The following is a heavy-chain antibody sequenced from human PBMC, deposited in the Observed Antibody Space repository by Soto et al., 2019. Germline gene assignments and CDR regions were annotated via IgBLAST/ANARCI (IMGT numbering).Heavy chain of an antibody. CDR3: ARRVWEGFDS. CDR1: GFSLSTYGVS. CDR2: IHWDDDK. V-gene: IGHV2-5*02. Sequence: QITLKESGPTLVKPTQTLTLTCSFSGFSLSTYGVSVGWIRQPPGKALECLALIHWDDDKRYSPSLKSRLTITKYTSQNQVVLIMTNMDSVDSATYYCARRVWEGFDSWGQGTLVTVSS. D-gene: IGHD1-26*01. J-gene: IGHJ4*02.